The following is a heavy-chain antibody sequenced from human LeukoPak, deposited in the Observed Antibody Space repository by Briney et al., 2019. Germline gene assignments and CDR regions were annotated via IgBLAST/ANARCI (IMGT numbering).Heavy chain of an antibody. J-gene: IGHJ4*02. D-gene: IGHD5-24*01. CDR3: ARGPDGYNQN. CDR1: GDSISSYY. V-gene: IGHV4-59*01. Sequence: SETLSLTCTVSGDSISSYYWSWIRQPPGKGLEWIGYIFYSGSTNYNPSLKSRVTISVDTSKSQFSLKLRSVTAADTAVYYCARGPDGYNQNWGQGTLVTVSS. CDR2: IFYSGST.